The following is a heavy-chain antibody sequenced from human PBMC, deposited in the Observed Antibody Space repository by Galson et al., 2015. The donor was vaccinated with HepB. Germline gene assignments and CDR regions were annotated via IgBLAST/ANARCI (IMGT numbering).Heavy chain of an antibody. CDR3: ARYNTYGLQY. Sequence: SLRLSCAASGFTFSDYGMNWVRQAPGKGLEWVSYISTSSSTMYYADSVKGRFTISRDNAKNSLYLQMNSLRDEDTAVYYCARYNTYGLQYWGQGTLVTVSS. V-gene: IGHV3-48*02. J-gene: IGHJ4*02. CDR1: GFTFSDYG. CDR2: ISTSSSTM. D-gene: IGHD2-8*01.